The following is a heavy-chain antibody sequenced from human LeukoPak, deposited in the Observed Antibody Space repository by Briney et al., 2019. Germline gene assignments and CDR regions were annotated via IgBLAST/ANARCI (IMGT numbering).Heavy chain of an antibody. CDR1: GYTFTGYQ. Sequence: ASVKVSCKASGYTFTGYQIHWVRQAPGQGLEWMGWINPNNGATNYAQEFQGRVTMTRDTSIGTAYMELSRLKSDDTALYYCARDYNGSGSYSTDCWGQGTLVTVSS. V-gene: IGHV1-2*02. D-gene: IGHD3-10*01. CDR3: ARDYNGSGSYSTDC. J-gene: IGHJ4*02. CDR2: INPNNGAT.